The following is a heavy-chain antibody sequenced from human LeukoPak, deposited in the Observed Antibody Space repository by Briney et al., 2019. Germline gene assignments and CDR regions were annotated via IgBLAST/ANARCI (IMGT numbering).Heavy chain of an antibody. CDR2: IIPVFGTA. CDR3: ARDLAPDYYDSSGSDY. CDR1: GGTFSSYA. V-gene: IGHV1-69*13. J-gene: IGHJ4*02. D-gene: IGHD3-22*01. Sequence: SVKVSCKASGGTFSSYAISWVRQAPGQGLEWMGGIIPVFGTANYAQKFQGRVTITADESTSTAYMELSSLRSEDTAVYYCARDLAPDYYDSSGSDYWGQGTLVTVSS.